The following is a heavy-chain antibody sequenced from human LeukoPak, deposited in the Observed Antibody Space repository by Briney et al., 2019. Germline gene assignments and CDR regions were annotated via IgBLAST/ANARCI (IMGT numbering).Heavy chain of an antibody. J-gene: IGHJ4*02. CDR3: ARRVHSSSWSSYFDY. CDR1: GGSISSGGYY. V-gene: IGHV4-61*08. Sequence: PSETLSLTCTVSGGSISSGGYYWSWIRQPPGRGLEWIGSIHYSGSTSSNPSLRSRVTISVDKSKNQFSLKLSSVTAADTAVYYCARRVHSSSWSSYFDYWGQETLVTVSS. CDR2: IHYSGST. D-gene: IGHD6-13*01.